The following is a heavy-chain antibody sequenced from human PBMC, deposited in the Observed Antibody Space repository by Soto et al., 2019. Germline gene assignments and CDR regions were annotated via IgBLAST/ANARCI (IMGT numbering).Heavy chain of an antibody. V-gene: IGHV4-59*01. J-gene: IGHJ6*02. CDR3: ARDVAMGEDYYGMDV. D-gene: IGHD3-16*01. CDR2: IYYSGST. CDR1: GGSISSYY. Sequence: PSETLSLTCTVSGGSISSYYWSWIRQPPGKGLEWIGYIYYSGSTNYNPSLKSRVTISVDTSKNQFSLKLSSVTAADTAVYYCARDVAMGEDYYGMDVWGQGTTVTAP.